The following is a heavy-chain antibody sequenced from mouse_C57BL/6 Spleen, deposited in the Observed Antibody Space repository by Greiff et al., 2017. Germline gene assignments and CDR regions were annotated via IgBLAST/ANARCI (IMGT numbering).Heavy chain of an antibody. J-gene: IGHJ1*03. D-gene: IGHD1-1*01. Sequence: VQLQQSGAELVKPGASVKISCKASGYAFSSYWMNWVKQRPGKGLEWIGQIYPGDGDTNYNGQFKGKATLTADKSSSTAYMQLSNLTSEDSAVYFGERSGDYGSYWDFDVWGTGTTVTVSS. CDR1: GYAFSSYW. CDR3: ERSGDYGSYWDFDV. V-gene: IGHV1-80*01. CDR2: IYPGDGDT.